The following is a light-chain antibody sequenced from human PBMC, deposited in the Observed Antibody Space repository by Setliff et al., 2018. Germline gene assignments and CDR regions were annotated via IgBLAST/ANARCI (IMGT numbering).Light chain of an antibody. Sequence: QSVLTQPPSASGSPGQSVTISCTGTSSDVGGYNYVSWYQQHPGKAPKLMIYEVTKRPSGVPDRFSGSKSGNTASLTVSGLQAEDEADYYCSSYVGSKSYVFGTGTRSPS. CDR2: EVT. CDR3: SSYVGSKSYV. CDR1: SSDVGGYNY. J-gene: IGLJ1*01. V-gene: IGLV2-8*01.